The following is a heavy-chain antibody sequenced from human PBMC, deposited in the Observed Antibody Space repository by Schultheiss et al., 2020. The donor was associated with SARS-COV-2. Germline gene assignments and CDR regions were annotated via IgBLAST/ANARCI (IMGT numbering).Heavy chain of an antibody. CDR1: GGSISSSSYY. CDR2: IYYSGST. V-gene: IGHV4-39*01. D-gene: IGHD3-3*01. Sequence: SETLSLTCTVSGGSISSSSYYWGWIRQPPGKGLEWIGSIYYSGSTYYNPSLKSRVTISVDTSKNQFSLKLSSVTAADTAVYYCARQLGYYDFWSAPSGFDPWGQGTLVTVSS. J-gene: IGHJ5*02. CDR3: ARQLGYYDFWSAPSGFDP.